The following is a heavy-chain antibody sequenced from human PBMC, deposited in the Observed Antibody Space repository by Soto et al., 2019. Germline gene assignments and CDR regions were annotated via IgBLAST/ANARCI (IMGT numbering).Heavy chain of an antibody. V-gene: IGHV1-8*01. D-gene: IGHD3-10*01. Sequence: QVQLVQSGAEVKKPGASVKVSCKASGYTFTSYDINWVRQATGQGIEWMGWMNPDSGNTGYAQKFQGRVTMTRNTSIRTAYMELSSLRSEDTAVYYCARGITMVRGVIYYFDYWGQGTLVTVSS. CDR2: MNPDSGNT. J-gene: IGHJ4*02. CDR1: GYTFTSYD. CDR3: ARGITMVRGVIYYFDY.